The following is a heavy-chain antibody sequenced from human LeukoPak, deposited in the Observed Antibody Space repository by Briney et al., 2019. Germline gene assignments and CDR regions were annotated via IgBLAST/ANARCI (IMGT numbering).Heavy chain of an antibody. CDR3: ARGLYYGSGSYYGY. J-gene: IGHJ4*02. Sequence: ASVKVSCNASGCTFTGYYMHWVRQAPGQGLEWMGRINPNSGGTNYAQKFQGRVTMTRDTSISTAYMELSRLRSDDTAVYYCARGLYYGSGSYYGYCGQGTLVTVSS. D-gene: IGHD3-10*01. CDR1: GCTFTGYY. CDR2: INPNSGGT. V-gene: IGHV1-2*06.